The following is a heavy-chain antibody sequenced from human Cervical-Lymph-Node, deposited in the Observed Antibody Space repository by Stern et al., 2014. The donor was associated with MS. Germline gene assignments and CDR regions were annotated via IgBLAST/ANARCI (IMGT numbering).Heavy chain of an antibody. CDR2: SIHSGHP. Sequence: QLQLQESGPGLVKPSGTLSLTCAVSGGSISDNNWWGWLRQPPGMGLEWIGKSIHSGHPNFTPSLKSRVTMSVDKSTTQFSLDLNSVTAADTALYYCARVYSGYDWFDYWGQGTLVTVSS. CDR3: ARVYSGYDWFDY. D-gene: IGHD5-12*01. CDR1: GGSISDNNW. V-gene: IGHV4-4*02. J-gene: IGHJ4*02.